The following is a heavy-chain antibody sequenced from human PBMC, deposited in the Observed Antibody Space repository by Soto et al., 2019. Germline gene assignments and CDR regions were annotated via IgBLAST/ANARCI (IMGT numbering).Heavy chain of an antibody. Sequence: ASVKVSCKASGYTFTGYYMHWVRQAPGQGLEWMGWINPNSGGTNYAQKFQGWVTMTRDTSISTAYMELSRLRSDDTAVYYCGRENTAMVIGFDYWGQGTLVTVSS. V-gene: IGHV1-2*04. CDR1: GYTFTGYY. CDR2: INPNSGGT. J-gene: IGHJ4*02. D-gene: IGHD5-18*01. CDR3: GRENTAMVIGFDY.